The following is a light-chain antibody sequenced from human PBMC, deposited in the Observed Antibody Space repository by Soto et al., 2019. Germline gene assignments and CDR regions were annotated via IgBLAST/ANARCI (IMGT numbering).Light chain of an antibody. J-gene: IGKJ3*01. CDR3: QQYDGN. CDR1: QNINRW. Sequence: DIQMTQSPSTLAASVGDRVTITCRASQNINRWLAWYQQKAGKAPKVLIYDASSLESGVPSRFSGSGSVTEFTLTITILQPDDFGTYYCQQYDGNFGPGTKVEFK. V-gene: IGKV1-5*01. CDR2: DAS.